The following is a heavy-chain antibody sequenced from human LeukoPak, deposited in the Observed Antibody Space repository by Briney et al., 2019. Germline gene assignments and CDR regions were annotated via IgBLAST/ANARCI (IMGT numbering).Heavy chain of an antibody. J-gene: IGHJ4*02. V-gene: IGHV3-9*01. CDR2: ISWNSGSI. Sequence: GGSLRLSCAASGFTFDDYAMHWVRQAPGKGLERVSGISWNSGSIGYADSVKGRFTISRDNAKNSLYLQMNSLRAEDTALYYCAKDTAYDILTGFLFDYWGQGTLVTVSS. CDR3: AKDTAYDILTGFLFDY. D-gene: IGHD3-9*01. CDR1: GFTFDDYA.